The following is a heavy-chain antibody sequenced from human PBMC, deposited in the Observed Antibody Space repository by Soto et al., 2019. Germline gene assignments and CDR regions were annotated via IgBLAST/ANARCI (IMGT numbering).Heavy chain of an antibody. CDR1: GFTFSSYA. V-gene: IGHV3-23*01. CDR2: ISGSGGST. Sequence: PGGSLRLCCAASGFTFSSYAMSWVRQAPGKGLEWVSAISGSGGSTYYADSVKGRFTISRDNSKNTLYLQMNSLRAEDTAVYYCAKGSYSSGWKTYYYYYGMDVWGQGTTVTVSS. D-gene: IGHD6-19*01. CDR3: AKGSYSSGWKTYYYYYGMDV. J-gene: IGHJ6*02.